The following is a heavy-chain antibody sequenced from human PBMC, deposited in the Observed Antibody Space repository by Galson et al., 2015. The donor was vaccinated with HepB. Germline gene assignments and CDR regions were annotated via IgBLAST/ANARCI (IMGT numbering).Heavy chain of an antibody. V-gene: IGHV1-69*01. J-gene: IGHJ6*02. CDR1: GGTFSSYA. CDR3: ARGAAGPSYGMDV. D-gene: IGHD6-13*01. Sequence: SCKASGGTFSSYAISWVRQAPGQGLEWMGGIIPIFGTANYAQKFQGRVTITADESTSTAYMELSSLRSEDTAVYYRARGAAGPSYGMDVWGQGTTVTVSS. CDR2: IIPIFGTA.